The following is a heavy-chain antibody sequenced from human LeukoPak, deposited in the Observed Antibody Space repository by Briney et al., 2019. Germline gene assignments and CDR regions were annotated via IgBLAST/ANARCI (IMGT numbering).Heavy chain of an antibody. V-gene: IGHV4-39*01. CDR2: IYYSGST. D-gene: IGHD6-6*01. J-gene: IGHJ3*02. Sequence: SETLSLTCTVSGGSISSSSYYWGWIRQPPGKRLEWIGSIYYSGSTYYSPSLKSRVTISVDTSKNQFSLKLSSVTAADTAVYYCARRAPPARHDAFDIWGQGTMVTVSS. CDR1: GGSISSSSYY. CDR3: ARRAPPARHDAFDI.